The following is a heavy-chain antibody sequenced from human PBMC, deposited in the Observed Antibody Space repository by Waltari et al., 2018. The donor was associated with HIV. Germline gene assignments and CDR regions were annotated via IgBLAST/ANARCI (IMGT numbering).Heavy chain of an antibody. CDR1: GGPFSRYT. CDR2: IIPKFGTG. CDR3: ARGGCSGSTCYSKSFDL. J-gene: IGHJ3*01. Sequence: QVQLVQSGAEMKMPESSVKVSCKASGGPFSRYTLSWVRQAPGQGLEWMGGIIPKFGTGNYAQKFQGRVTITADESTSTVYLELSSLRSEDTAVYHCARGGCSGSTCYSKSFDLWGQGTMVTVS. D-gene: IGHD2-15*01. V-gene: IGHV1-69*01.